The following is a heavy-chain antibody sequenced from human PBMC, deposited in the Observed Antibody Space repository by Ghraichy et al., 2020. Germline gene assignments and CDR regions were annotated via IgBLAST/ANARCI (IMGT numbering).Heavy chain of an antibody. Sequence: SETLSLTCTVSGGSISSYYWSWIRQPPGKGLEWIGYIYYSGSTNYNPSLKSRVTISVDTSKNQFSLKLSSVTAADTAVYYCARHPIAAAGTGWFDPWGQGTLVTVSS. CDR2: IYYSGST. V-gene: IGHV4-59*08. CDR3: ARHPIAAAGTGWFDP. J-gene: IGHJ5*02. CDR1: GGSISSYY. D-gene: IGHD6-13*01.